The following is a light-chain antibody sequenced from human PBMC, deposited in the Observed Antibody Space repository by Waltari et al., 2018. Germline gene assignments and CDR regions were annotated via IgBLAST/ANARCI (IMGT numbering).Light chain of an antibody. CDR1: QSLLHFNGYSY. CDR2: FAS. Sequence: DIVMTQSPLSLSVTPGEPASISCRSSQSLLHFNGYSYLDWYLQKPGQSPQLLIYFASNRPSGVPDRFSGSGSGTDFTLKISRVEGEDVGVYSGMQALESVNSGPGTKGDSK. CDR3: MQALESVN. J-gene: IGKJ3*01. V-gene: IGKV2-28*01.